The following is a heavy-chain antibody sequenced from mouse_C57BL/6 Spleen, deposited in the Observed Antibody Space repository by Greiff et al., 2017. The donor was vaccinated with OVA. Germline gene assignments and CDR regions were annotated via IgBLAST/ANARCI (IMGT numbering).Heavy chain of an antibody. V-gene: IGHV3-6*01. J-gene: IGHJ2*01. D-gene: IGHD1-1*01. CDR2: ISYDGSN. CDR1: GYSITSGYY. CDR3: ASYYGSSYDY. Sequence: EVQLQESGPGLVKPSQSLSLTCPVTGYSITSGYYWNWIRQFPGNKLEWLGYISYDGSNNYNPSLKNRISITRDTSKNQFFLKLNSVTTEDTATYYCASYYGSSYDYWGQGTTLTVSS.